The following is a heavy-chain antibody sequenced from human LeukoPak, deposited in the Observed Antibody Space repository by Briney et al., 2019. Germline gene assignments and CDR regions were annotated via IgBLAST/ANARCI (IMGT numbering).Heavy chain of an antibody. CDR3: ASESPAAAHFGY. J-gene: IGHJ4*02. CDR1: GGSISSGSYY. V-gene: IGHV4-61*01. Sequence: PSETLSLTCTVSGGSISSGSYYWSWIRQPPGKGLEWIGYIYYSGSTNYNPSLKSRVTISVDTSKNQFSLKLSSVTAADTAVYYCASESPAAAHFGYWGQGTLVTVSS. D-gene: IGHD6-13*01. CDR2: IYYSGST.